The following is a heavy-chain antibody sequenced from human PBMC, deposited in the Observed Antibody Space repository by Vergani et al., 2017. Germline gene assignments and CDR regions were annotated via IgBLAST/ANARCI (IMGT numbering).Heavy chain of an antibody. J-gene: IGHJ4*02. CDR2: INHSGST. CDR1: GGSFSGYY. CDR3: ARRFDPGVDY. Sequence: QVQLQQWGAGLLKPSETLSLTCAVYGGSFSGYYWSWIRQPPGKGLEWIGEINHSGSTNYNPSLKSRVTISVDKSKNQFSLKLSSVTAADTAVYYCARRFDPGVDYWGQGTLVTVSS. D-gene: IGHD3-10*01. V-gene: IGHV4-34*01.